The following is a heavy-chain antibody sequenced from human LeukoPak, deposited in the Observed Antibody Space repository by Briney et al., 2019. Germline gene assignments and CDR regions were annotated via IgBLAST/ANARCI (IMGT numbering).Heavy chain of an antibody. D-gene: IGHD1-26*01. J-gene: IGHJ3*02. CDR3: ARAGQGLVGAVDAFDI. V-gene: IGHV4-38-2*02. Sequence: SETLTLTCTVSGYSISSGYYWGWIRQPPGKGLEWIGRIYHSGSTYYNPSLKSRVTISVDTSKNQFSPKLSSVTAADTAVYYCARAGQGLVGAVDAFDIWGQGTMVTVSS. CDR2: IYHSGST. CDR1: GYSISSGYY.